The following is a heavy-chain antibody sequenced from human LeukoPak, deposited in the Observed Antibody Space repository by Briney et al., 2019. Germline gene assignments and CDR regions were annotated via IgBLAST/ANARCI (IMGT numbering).Heavy chain of an antibody. V-gene: IGHV4-61*02. Sequence: SETLSLTCTVSGGSISGGIYSWSWIRQPAGKGLECIGRIYASGYTNYNPSLVSRVTFSVDTSKNQFSLNLASVTAADTAVYYCARGGTASFDYWGQGTLVTVSS. CDR2: IYASGYT. CDR3: ARGGTASFDY. D-gene: IGHD3-16*01. CDR1: GGSISGGIYS. J-gene: IGHJ4*02.